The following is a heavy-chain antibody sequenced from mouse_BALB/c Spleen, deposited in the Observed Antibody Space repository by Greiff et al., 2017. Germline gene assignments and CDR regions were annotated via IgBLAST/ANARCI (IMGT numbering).Heavy chain of an antibody. V-gene: IGHV2-9-2*01. CDR3: VRGDYRFAY. Sequence: ESGPGLVAPSQSLSITCTVSGFSLTSYDISWIRQPPGKGLEWLGVIWTGGGTNYNSAFMSRLSISKDNSKSQVFLKMNSLQTDDTAIYYCVRGDYRFAYWGQGTLVTVSA. J-gene: IGHJ3*01. CDR2: IWTGGGT. CDR1: GFSLTSYD. D-gene: IGHD2-4*01.